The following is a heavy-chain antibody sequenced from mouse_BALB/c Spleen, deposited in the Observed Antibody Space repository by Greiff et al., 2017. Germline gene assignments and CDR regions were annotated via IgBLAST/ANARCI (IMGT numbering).Heavy chain of an antibody. CDR1: GYTFTSYW. CDR2: IYPGSGST. D-gene: IGHD2-13*01. V-gene: IGHV1S22*01. Sequence: LQQPGSELVRPGASVKLSCKASGYTFTSYWMHWVKQRPGQGLEWIGNIYPGSGSTNYDEKFKSKATLTVDTSSSTAYMQLSSLTSEDSAVYYCTRLGEGDYWGQGTSVTVSS. CDR3: TRLGEGDY. J-gene: IGHJ4*01.